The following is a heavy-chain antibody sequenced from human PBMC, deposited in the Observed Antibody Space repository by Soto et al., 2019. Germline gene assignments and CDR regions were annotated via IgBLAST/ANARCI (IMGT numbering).Heavy chain of an antibody. D-gene: IGHD2-21*02. CDR3: AREDDGGDSLDV. J-gene: IGHJ6*04. CDR2: IHHSGSL. V-gene: IGHV4-30-4*08. Sequence: QVQLQQSGPGLVKPSQTLSLTCTVSGDSISSDYYHWTWIRQSPGKGLEWIGYIHHSGSLLYNPSLKSRVTISVEKSKTQFSLHLTAVTAADTAVYFCAREDDGGDSLDVWGEGTTVTVSS. CDR1: GDSISSDYYH.